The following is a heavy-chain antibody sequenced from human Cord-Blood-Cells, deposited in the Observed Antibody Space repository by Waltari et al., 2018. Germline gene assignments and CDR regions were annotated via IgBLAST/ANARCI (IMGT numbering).Heavy chain of an antibody. V-gene: IGHV1-69*01. J-gene: IGHJ4*02. CDR3: ARVAACSSTSCSDY. D-gene: IGHD2-2*01. CDR1: GGTFSSYA. CDR2: IIPIFGTA. Sequence: QVQLVQSGAEVKKPGSSVKVSCKASGGTFSSYAISWVRQAPGQGLEWMGGIIPIFGTANYAQKFQGRVTITADESTSTAYMELSSLRSEDTAVYYCARVAACSSTSCSDYWGQGTLVTVSS.